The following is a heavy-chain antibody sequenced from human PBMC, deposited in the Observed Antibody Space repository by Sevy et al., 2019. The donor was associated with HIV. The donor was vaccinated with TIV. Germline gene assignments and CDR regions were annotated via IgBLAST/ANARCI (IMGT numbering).Heavy chain of an antibody. Sequence: GGSLRLSCAASGFTFRTYSMNWVRQAPGKGLEWLSSISDDSRYIYYSDSVKGQFTISRANAKNFLFLQMNNLRVEDTAIYYCARDFTVFGVVSGIDYWGQGNLVTVSS. CDR2: ISDDSRYI. J-gene: IGHJ4*02. D-gene: IGHD3-3*01. CDR1: GFTFRTYS. V-gene: IGHV3-21*04. CDR3: ARDFTVFGVVSGIDY.